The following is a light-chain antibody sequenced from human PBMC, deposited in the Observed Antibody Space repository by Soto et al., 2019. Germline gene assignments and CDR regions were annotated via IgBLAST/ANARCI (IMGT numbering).Light chain of an antibody. CDR2: KAS. Sequence: DIQMTQSPSTLSASVGDSVSINCRASQSISAWLAWYQQKPGKAPRLLIYKASTLEIGVPSRFSGSGSGTEFTLTISSLQPDDVAIYYCQQYNDYSWTFGQGNKVDLK. V-gene: IGKV1-5*03. CDR1: QSISAW. J-gene: IGKJ1*01. CDR3: QQYNDYSWT.